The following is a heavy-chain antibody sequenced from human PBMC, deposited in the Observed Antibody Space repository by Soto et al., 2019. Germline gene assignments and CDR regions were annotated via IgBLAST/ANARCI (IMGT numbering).Heavy chain of an antibody. CDR2: IEPRDSYT. D-gene: IGHD1-26*01. V-gene: IGHV5-10-1*01. Sequence: GESRRISCQVSGYRFTSYWLTWVRQVPGKGLECLGRIEPRDSYTNYSPSFQGHVTISVDKSINTAYLQWNSLKASDTAIYYCARAGATTLHYLDSCGQGTLVTVSS. CDR3: ARAGATTLHYLDS. CDR1: GYRFTSYW. J-gene: IGHJ4*02.